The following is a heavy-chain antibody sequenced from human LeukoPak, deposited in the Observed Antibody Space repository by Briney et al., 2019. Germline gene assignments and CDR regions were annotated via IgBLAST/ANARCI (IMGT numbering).Heavy chain of an antibody. Sequence: GGTLRLSCAASGFTFSSYGMSWVRQAPGKGLEWVSGINWNGGSTGYADSVKGRFTISRDNAKNSLYLQMNSLRAEDTALYYCARARGGIENYFDYWGQGTLVTVSS. CDR2: INWNGGST. CDR1: GFTFSSYG. CDR3: ARARGGIENYFDY. J-gene: IGHJ4*02. V-gene: IGHV3-20*04. D-gene: IGHD3-16*01.